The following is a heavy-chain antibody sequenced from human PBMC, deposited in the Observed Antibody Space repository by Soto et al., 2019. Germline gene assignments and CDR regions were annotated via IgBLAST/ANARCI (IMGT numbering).Heavy chain of an antibody. J-gene: IGHJ6*02. CDR3: AREGGATYYYYYGMDV. CDR2: IYYSGST. V-gene: IGHV4-31*03. Sequence: TLSLTCTVSGGSISSGGYYWSWIRQHPGKGLEWIGYIYYSGSTYYNPSLKSRVTISVDTSKNQFSLKLSSVTAADTAVYYCAREGGATYYYYYGMDVWGQGTTVTVSS. D-gene: IGHD1-26*01. CDR1: GGSISSGGYY.